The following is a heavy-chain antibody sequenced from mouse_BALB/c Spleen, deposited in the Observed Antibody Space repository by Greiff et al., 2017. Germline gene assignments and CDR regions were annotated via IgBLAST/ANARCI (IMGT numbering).Heavy chain of an antibody. CDR2: ISDGGSYT. V-gene: IGHV5-4*02. Sequence: EVKVVESGGGLVKPGGSLKLSCAASGFTFSDYYMYWVRQTPEKRLEWVATISDGGSYTYYPDSVKGRFTISRDNAKNNLYLQMSSLKSEDTAMYYCARDSMVTGPIYAMDYWGQGTSVTVSS. J-gene: IGHJ4*01. CDR1: GFTFSDYY. CDR3: ARDSMVTGPIYAMDY. D-gene: IGHD2-10*02.